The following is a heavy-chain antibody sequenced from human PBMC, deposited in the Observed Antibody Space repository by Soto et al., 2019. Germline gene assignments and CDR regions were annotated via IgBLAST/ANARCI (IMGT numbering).Heavy chain of an antibody. D-gene: IGHD3-3*01. Sequence: LRVSCAASGSTFSSYWMGWVRQAPGKGLEWMANIKQDGSEKNYVDSEKGRFTITRDNAKNSLYLQMNSLRAEDTAVYYCARVYNDFWSGPPSFDYWGQGTLVTVSS. J-gene: IGHJ4*02. CDR2: IKQDGSEK. CDR3: ARVYNDFWSGPPSFDY. CDR1: GSTFSSYW. V-gene: IGHV3-7*01.